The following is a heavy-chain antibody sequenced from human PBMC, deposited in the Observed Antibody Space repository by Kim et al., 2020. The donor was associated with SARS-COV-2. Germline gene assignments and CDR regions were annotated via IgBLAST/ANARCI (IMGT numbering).Heavy chain of an antibody. CDR3: ARLMSDSRKYWWFDP. V-gene: IGHV4-34*01. Sequence: SETLSLTCVVSGGSFSDYYWTSIRQPPGKGLEWIGEINHSGDTNYNPSLRSRVTLTVDASKNQFSLTMDSVTAADTSVYYCARLMSDSRKYWWFDPWGQGALVTVSS. D-gene: IGHD3-22*01. CDR1: GGSFSDYY. CDR2: INHSGDT. J-gene: IGHJ5*02.